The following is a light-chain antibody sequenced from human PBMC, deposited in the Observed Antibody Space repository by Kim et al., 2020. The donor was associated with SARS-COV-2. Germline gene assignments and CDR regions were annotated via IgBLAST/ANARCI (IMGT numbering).Light chain of an antibody. V-gene: IGKV1-5*03. CDR3: QQYHRYPYT. J-gene: IGKJ2*01. CDR2: RAT. Sequence: DIQMTQSPSTLSASVGDRVTITCRASQYLDSWLAWYQQKPGKAPKVLIARATLLESGVPSRFSGSESGTEFTLTINNLQPDDFATYHCQQYHRYPYTFGQGTKLEIK. CDR1: QYLDSW.